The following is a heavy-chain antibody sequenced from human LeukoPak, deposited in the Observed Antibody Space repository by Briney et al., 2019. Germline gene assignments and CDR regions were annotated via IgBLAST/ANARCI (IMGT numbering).Heavy chain of an antibody. V-gene: IGHV3-64D*06. J-gene: IGHJ4*02. Sequence: PGGSLRLSCSASGFTFSSYAMHWVRQAPGKGLEYVSAISSNGGSTYYADSVKGRFTISRDNSKNTLYLQMSSLRAEDTAVYYCVKGEYDTLTGYYTLGYWGQGTLVTVSS. CDR2: ISSNGGST. CDR1: GFTFSSYA. D-gene: IGHD3-9*01. CDR3: VKGEYDTLTGYYTLGY.